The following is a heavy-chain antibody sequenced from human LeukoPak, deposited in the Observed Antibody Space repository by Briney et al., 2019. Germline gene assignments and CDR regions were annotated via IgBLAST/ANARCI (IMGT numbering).Heavy chain of an antibody. CDR1: GFTFNNYW. V-gene: IGHV3-23*01. CDR2: ISGSGGST. D-gene: IGHD3-10*01. CDR3: AKEFSGTMVRGAPLR. Sequence: GGSLRLSCEASGFTFNNYWMHWVRQAPGKGLVWVSAISGSGGSTYYADSVKGRFTISRDNSKNTLYLQMNSLRAEDTAVYYCAKEFSGTMVRGAPLRWGQGTLVTVSS. J-gene: IGHJ4*02.